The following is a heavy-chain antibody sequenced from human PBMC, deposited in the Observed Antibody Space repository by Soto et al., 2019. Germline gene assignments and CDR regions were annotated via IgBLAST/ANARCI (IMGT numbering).Heavy chain of an antibody. Sequence: QVQLVQSGAEVKKPGSSVKVSCKASGGTFSSYSINWVRQAPGQGLEWMGEIIPIFGTANYAQKFQGRVTITADESTSTAYMELSSLRSEDTAVYYCVRDLHEPLATDALRVANWGQGTQVTVSS. CDR1: GGTFSSYS. V-gene: IGHV1-69*01. CDR3: VRDLHEPLATDALRVAN. J-gene: IGHJ4*02. CDR2: IIPIFGTA. D-gene: IGHD2-15*01.